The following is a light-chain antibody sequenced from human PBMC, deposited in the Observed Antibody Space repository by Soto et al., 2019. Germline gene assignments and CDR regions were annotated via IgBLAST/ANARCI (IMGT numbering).Light chain of an antibody. CDR3: QLYST. Sequence: DIQMTQSPSTLSASVGDRVTITCRASQSVSSWLAWYQQKPGKAPKLLIYKASSLESGVPSRFSGSGSGTEFTLTIRSLQPDDFATYYCQLYSTFGQGTKVEIK. J-gene: IGKJ1*01. V-gene: IGKV1-5*03. CDR2: KAS. CDR1: QSVSSW.